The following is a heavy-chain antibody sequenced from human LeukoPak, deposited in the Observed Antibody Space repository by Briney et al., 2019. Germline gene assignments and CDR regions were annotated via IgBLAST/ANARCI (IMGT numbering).Heavy chain of an antibody. D-gene: IGHD4-11*01. V-gene: IGHV1-69*06. CDR2: IIPIFGTA. Sequence: ASVKVSCKASGGTFSSYAISWVRQAPGQGLEWMGGIIPIFGTANYAQKFQGRVTITADKSTSTAYMELSSLRSEDTAVYYCARDTAPYSNYAYNYYYYMGVWGKGTTVTVSS. J-gene: IGHJ6*03. CDR1: GGTFSSYA. CDR3: ARDTAPYSNYAYNYYYYMGV.